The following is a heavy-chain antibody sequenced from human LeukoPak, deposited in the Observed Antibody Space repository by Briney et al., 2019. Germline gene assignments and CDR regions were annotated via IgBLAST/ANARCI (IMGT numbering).Heavy chain of an antibody. CDR3: ARGRVAYSAYYFDY. J-gene: IGHJ4*02. CDR2: IYYTGNT. CDR1: GVSITNYF. Sequence: PSETLSLTCTVSGVSITNYFWSWLRQPPGKGLEWIGYIYYTGNTNYKPSLKSRVTMSVDASTNQFSLRLRSVTAADTAVYYCARGRVAYSAYYFDYWGRGTLVTVSS. D-gene: IGHD2-15*01. V-gene: IGHV4-59*01.